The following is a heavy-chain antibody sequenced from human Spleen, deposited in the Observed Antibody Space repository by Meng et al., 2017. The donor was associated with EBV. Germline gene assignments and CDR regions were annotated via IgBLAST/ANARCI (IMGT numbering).Heavy chain of an antibody. Sequence: QITLKESGPTLVKPTQTLPLTCTFSGFSLSTSGVGVGWIRQPPGKALEWLALLYWDDDKRDSPSLKSRLTITKDTSKNQVVLTMTNMDPVDTATYYCAHSPLPDGYKPHFDYGGQGTLVTVSS. J-gene: IGHJ4*02. V-gene: IGHV2-5*02. CDR2: LYWDDDK. CDR1: GFSLSTSGVG. CDR3: AHSPLPDGYKPHFDY. D-gene: IGHD5-24*01.